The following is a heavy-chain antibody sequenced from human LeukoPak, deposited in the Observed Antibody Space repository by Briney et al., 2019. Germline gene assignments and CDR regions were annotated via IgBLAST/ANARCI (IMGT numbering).Heavy chain of an antibody. CDR1: GGSISSGGYY. CDR3: AIDMYDSSGSYAFDI. CDR2: IYYSGST. J-gene: IGHJ3*02. D-gene: IGHD3-22*01. Sequence: SETLSLTCTVSGGSISSGGYYWSWIRQQPGKGLEWIGYIYYSGSTYYNPSLKSRVTISVDTSKNQFSLKLSSVTAADTAVYYCAIDMYDSSGSYAFDIWGQGTMVTVSS. V-gene: IGHV4-31*03.